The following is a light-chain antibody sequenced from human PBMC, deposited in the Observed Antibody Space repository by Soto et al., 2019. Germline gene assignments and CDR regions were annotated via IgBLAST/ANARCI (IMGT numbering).Light chain of an antibody. Sequence: DIQMTQSPTSLSASVGDRVPITCQASQDIRNFVAWYQQKPGKAPKLLIYAASTLQSGVPSRFSGSGSGTDFTLSINSLQPEDVATYSCQKYSSVPVFGPGTKVEIK. CDR3: QKYSSVPV. CDR2: AAS. CDR1: QDIRNF. V-gene: IGKV1-27*01. J-gene: IGKJ3*01.